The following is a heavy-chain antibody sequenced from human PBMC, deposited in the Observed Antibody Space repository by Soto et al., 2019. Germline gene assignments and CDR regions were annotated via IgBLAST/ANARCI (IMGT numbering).Heavy chain of an antibody. Sequence: EGQLVESGGRLVEPGGSLRLSCAASGFNFNVAWMNWVRQAPGKGLEWLGRIKSKGGGETTEYVAFVPGRFTISRDDSKNTLYLQTNRLKSEDTAVYYCTKVLALPPNDAFDIWSQGRMVTVSS. V-gene: IGHV3-15*01. CDR2: IKSKGGGETT. CDR3: TKVLALPPNDAFDI. D-gene: IGHD3-3*02. CDR1: GFNFNVAW. J-gene: IGHJ3*02.